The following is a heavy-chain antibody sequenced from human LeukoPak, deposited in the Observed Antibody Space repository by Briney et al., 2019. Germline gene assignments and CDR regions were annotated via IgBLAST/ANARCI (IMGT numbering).Heavy chain of an antibody. D-gene: IGHD6-19*01. CDR1: SYSISSDYY. CDR3: ARETSLAGFASGLGFNY. CDR2: IYRTGNT. Sequence: SETLSLTCTVSSYSISSDYYWGWIRQPPGKGLEWIGNIYRTGNTNYNPSLKSRVTMSIDTSKNQFSLMLTSVTAADTATYYCARETSLAGFASGLGFNYWGQGILVTVSS. J-gene: IGHJ4*02. V-gene: IGHV4-38-2*02.